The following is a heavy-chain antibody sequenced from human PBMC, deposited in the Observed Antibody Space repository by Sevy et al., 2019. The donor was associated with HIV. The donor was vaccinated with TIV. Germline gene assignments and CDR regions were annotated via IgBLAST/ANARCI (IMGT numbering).Heavy chain of an antibody. J-gene: IGHJ6*02. CDR2: IKSKTDGGTT. Sequence: GGSLRLSCAASGFTFSNAWMSWVRQAPGKGLEWVGRIKSKTDGGTTDYVAPVKGRLTISRDDSKNTLFLQMNSLKTGDTAVYYCSTDPIIVLLVTDGMDVWGQGTTVTVSS. CDR3: STDPIIVLLVTDGMDV. D-gene: IGHD2-8*02. CDR1: GFTFSNAW. V-gene: IGHV3-15*01.